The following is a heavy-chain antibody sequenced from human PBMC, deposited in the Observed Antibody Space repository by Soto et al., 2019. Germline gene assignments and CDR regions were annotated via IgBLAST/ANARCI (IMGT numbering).Heavy chain of an antibody. J-gene: IGHJ4*02. D-gene: IGHD2-15*01. Sequence: QITLKESGPTLVKPTQTFTLTCTFSGFSLSTSGVGVGWIRQPPGKALEWLALIYWDDDKRYSPSLKSRLTITKDTSKNQVVLTMTNMDPVDTATYYCAHRPSYCSGGSCYSGFDYWGQGTLVTVSS. V-gene: IGHV2-5*02. CDR2: IYWDDDK. CDR1: GFSLSTSGVG. CDR3: AHRPSYCSGGSCYSGFDY.